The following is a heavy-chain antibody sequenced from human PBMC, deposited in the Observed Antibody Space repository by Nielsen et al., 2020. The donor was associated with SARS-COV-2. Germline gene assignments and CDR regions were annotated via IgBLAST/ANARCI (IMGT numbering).Heavy chain of an antibody. CDR2: ISWNSGSI. CDR3: AKQTKAAHYYYYGMDV. V-gene: IGHV3-9*01. D-gene: IGHD6-25*01. Sequence: SLKISCAASGFTFDDYAMHWVRQAPGKGLEWVSGISWNSGSIGYADSVKGRFTISRDNAKNSLYLQMNSLKAEDTALYYCAKQTKAAHYYYYGMDVWGQGTTVTVSS. CDR1: GFTFDDYA. J-gene: IGHJ6*02.